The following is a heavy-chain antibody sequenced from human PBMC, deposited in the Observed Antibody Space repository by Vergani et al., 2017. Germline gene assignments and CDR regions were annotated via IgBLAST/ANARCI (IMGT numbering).Heavy chain of an antibody. Sequence: EVQLLESGGGLVQPGGSLRLTCAASEFTFSNYAMNWVRQAPGKGLEWVSGISGSGGSTYYADSVKGRFTISRDNSKNTLYLQMNSLRAEDTAVYYCTRGWYYDSIAYWAYWGQGTLVTVSS. CDR3: TRGWYYDSIAYWAY. D-gene: IGHD3-22*01. CDR2: ISGSGGST. CDR1: EFTFSNYA. J-gene: IGHJ4*02. V-gene: IGHV3-23*01.